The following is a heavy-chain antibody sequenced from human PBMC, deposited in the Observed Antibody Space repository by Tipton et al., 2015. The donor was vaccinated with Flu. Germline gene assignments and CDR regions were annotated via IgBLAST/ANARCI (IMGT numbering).Heavy chain of an antibody. Sequence: SLRLSCAASGFTFSSYAMSWVSQAPGKGLEWVSAISGSGGSTYYADSVKGRFTISRDNSKNTLYLQMNSLRAEDTAVYYCAKDNCSSTSCYNYYYYGMDVWGQGTPVTVSS. V-gene: IGHV3-23*01. CDR1: GFTFSSYA. J-gene: IGHJ6*02. D-gene: IGHD2-2*02. CDR2: ISGSGGST. CDR3: AKDNCSSTSCYNYYYYGMDV.